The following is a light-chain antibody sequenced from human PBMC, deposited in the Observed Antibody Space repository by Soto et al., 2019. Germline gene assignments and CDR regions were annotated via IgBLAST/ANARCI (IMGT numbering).Light chain of an antibody. CDR1: ESVPRN. Sequence: EMVMTQSPATLSVSPGERVTLSCRASESVPRNLAWYQQKPGQGPSLLIYYASTRATVVPDRFTGSGSGTEFTLTISSLQSEDCGVYHCQHYSNMPPTFGPGTKVEIK. CDR3: QHYSNMPPT. V-gene: IGKV3-15*01. J-gene: IGKJ3*01. CDR2: YAS.